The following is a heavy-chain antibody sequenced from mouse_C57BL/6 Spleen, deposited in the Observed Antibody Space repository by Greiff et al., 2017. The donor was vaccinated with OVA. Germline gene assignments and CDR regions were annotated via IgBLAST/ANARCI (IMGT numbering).Heavy chain of an antibody. CDR3: ARSYYSNHGGFAY. D-gene: IGHD2-5*01. CDR2: IDPSDSYT. Sequence: QVQLQQPGAELVKPGASVKLSCKASGYTFTSYWMQWVKQRPGQGLEWIGEIDPSDSYTNYNQKIKGKATLTVDTSSSTAYMQLSSLTSEDSAVYYCARSYYSNHGGFAYWGQGTLVTVSA. CDR1: GYTFTSYW. J-gene: IGHJ3*01. V-gene: IGHV1-50*01.